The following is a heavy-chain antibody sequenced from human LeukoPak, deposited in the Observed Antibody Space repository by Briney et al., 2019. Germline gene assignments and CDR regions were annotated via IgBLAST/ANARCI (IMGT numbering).Heavy chain of an antibody. CDR1: GFTFSSYG. Sequence: GGSLRLSCVASGFTFSSYGMHWVRQAPGKGLEWVSFIRYGGSNKYYADSVKGRFTISRDNSVNTLYLQMNSLRVEDTAVYYCAKEIWPTVTTPGWTYFDYWGQGALVTVSS. J-gene: IGHJ4*02. D-gene: IGHD4-17*01. CDR3: AKEIWPTVTTPGWTYFDY. V-gene: IGHV3-30*02. CDR2: IRYGGSNK.